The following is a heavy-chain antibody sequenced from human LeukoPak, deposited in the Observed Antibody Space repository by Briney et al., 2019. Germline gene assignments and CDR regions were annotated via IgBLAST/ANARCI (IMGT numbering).Heavy chain of an antibody. D-gene: IGHD3-22*01. Sequence: ASVKVSCKASGYTFTGYYMHWVRQAPGQGLEWMGWINPNSGGTNYAQKFQGRVTMTRDTSISTAYMELSRLRSDDTAVYYCARVPPYYYDSSGLDYWGQGTLVTVSS. CDR2: INPNSGGT. CDR3: ARVPPYYYDSSGLDY. J-gene: IGHJ4*02. CDR1: GYTFTGYY. V-gene: IGHV1-2*02.